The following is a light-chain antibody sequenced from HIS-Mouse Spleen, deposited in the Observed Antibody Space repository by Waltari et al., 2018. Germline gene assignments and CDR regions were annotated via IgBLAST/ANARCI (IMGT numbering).Light chain of an antibody. Sequence: DIKLTQSPSFLSASVGDRVTITCRASQGISSYLAWYQQKPGKAPKLLIYAASTLQSGVPSRFSGSGSGTEFTLTISSLQPEDFATYHCQQLNSYPPTFGQGTKVEIK. CDR3: QQLNSYPPT. J-gene: IGKJ1*01. V-gene: IGKV1-9*01. CDR1: QGISSY. CDR2: AAS.